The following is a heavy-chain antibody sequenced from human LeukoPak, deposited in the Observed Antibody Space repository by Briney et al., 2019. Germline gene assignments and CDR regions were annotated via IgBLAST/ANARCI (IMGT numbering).Heavy chain of an antibody. Sequence: SETLSLTCTVSGGSMSSYYWSSIRQPPGKGLEWIGYIYYSGSTNYNPSLKSRVTIALDTSKNQFSLKLGSVTAADTAVYYCARNGPYGGNSLGDYWGQGTLVTVSS. V-gene: IGHV4-59*01. CDR3: ARNGPYGGNSLGDY. CDR2: IYYSGST. CDR1: GGSMSSYY. D-gene: IGHD4-23*01. J-gene: IGHJ4*02.